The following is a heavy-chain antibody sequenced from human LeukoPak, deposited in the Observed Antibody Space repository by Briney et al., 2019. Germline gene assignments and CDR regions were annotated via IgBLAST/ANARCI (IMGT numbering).Heavy chain of an antibody. CDR2: INHSGST. Sequence: KPSETLSLTCAVYGGSFSGYYWSWIRQPPGKGLEWIGEINHSGSTNYNPSLKSRVTISVDTSKNQFSLKLSSVTAADTAVYYCARDRGYYGSSERGWFDPWGQGTLVTVSS. CDR3: ARDRGYYGSSERGWFDP. V-gene: IGHV4-34*01. J-gene: IGHJ5*02. CDR1: GGSFSGYY. D-gene: IGHD3-10*01.